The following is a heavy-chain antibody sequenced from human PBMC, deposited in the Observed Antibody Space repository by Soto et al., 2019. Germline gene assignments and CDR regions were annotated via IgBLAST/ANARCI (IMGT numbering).Heavy chain of an antibody. Sequence: SLRLSCAASGFTFSSYAMHWVRQAPGKGLEWVAVISYDGSNKYYADSVKGRFTISRDNSKNTLYLQMNSLRAEDTAVYYCARVYSSSWNYYYYYGMDVWGQGTTVTVSS. CDR1: GFTFSSYA. V-gene: IGHV3-30-3*01. D-gene: IGHD6-13*01. CDR2: ISYDGSNK. J-gene: IGHJ6*02. CDR3: ARVYSSSWNYYYYYGMDV.